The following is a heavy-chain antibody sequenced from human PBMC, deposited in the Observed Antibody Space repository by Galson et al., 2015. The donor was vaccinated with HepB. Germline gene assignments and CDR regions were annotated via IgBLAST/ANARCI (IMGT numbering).Heavy chain of an antibody. D-gene: IGHD2-2*01. CDR2: ISGSGATT. V-gene: IGHV3-23*01. CDR1: GFTFSSHA. J-gene: IGHJ4*02. CDR3: ARSHTPAMTFYYC. Sequence: SLRLSCAASGFTFSSHAFIWVRQAPGRGLECVSAISGSGATTFFADSVKGRFTISRDSSTNTLYLQMDNLTVADTAVYYCARSHTPAMTFYYCWGQGTLVTVSS.